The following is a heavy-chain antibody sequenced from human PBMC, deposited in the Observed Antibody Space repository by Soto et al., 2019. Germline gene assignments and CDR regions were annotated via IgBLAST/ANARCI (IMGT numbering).Heavy chain of an antibody. CDR3: AREGPIAAAGSGLGY. D-gene: IGHD6-13*01. J-gene: IGHJ4*02. Sequence: PGGSLRLSCAASGFTFSSYWMSWVRQAPGKGLEWVANIKQDGSEKYYVDSVKGRFTISRDNAKNSLYLQMNSLRAEDTAVYYCAREGPIAAAGSGLGYWGQGTLVTVSS. CDR1: GFTFSSYW. V-gene: IGHV3-7*01. CDR2: IKQDGSEK.